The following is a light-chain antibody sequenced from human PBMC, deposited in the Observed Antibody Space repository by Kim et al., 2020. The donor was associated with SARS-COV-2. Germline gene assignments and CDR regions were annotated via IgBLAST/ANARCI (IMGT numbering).Light chain of an antibody. Sequence: SYELTQPSSVSVSPGQTARITCSGDVLAKKYARWFQQKPGQAPVLVIYKDSERPSGIPERFSGSSSGTTVTLTISGAQVEDAADYYCYSAADNDQRVFGGGTQLTVL. J-gene: IGLJ3*02. CDR2: KDS. V-gene: IGLV3-27*01. CDR3: YSAADNDQRV. CDR1: VLAKKY.